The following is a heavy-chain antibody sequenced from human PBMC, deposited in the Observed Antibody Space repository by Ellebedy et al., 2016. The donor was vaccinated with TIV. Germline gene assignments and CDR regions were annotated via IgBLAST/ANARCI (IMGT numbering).Heavy chain of an antibody. J-gene: IGHJ4*02. CDR3: ATHGIDSGYDFGF. V-gene: IGHV4-34*01. CDR1: GGSFSGHY. CDR2: INHSGST. D-gene: IGHD5-12*01. Sequence: SETLSLXXAVYGGSFSGHYWSWIRQSPGKGLEWIGEINHSGSTNYNPSLKSRVTLSVDTSKNQFSLKLSSVTAADTAVYYCATHGIDSGYDFGFWGQGTPLTVSS.